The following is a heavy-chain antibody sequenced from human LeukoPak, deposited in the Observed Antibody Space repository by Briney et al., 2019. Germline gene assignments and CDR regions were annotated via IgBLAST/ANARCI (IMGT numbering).Heavy chain of an antibody. CDR3: ARYSSGWYVDDY. Sequence: SETLSLTCAVYGGSFSGYYWSWIRQPPGKGLEWIGEINHSGSTNYNPSLKSRVTISVDTSKNQFSLKLSSVTAADTAVYYCARYSSGWYVDDYWGQGTLVTVSS. CDR1: GGSFSGYY. J-gene: IGHJ4*02. D-gene: IGHD6-19*01. CDR2: INHSGST. V-gene: IGHV4-34*01.